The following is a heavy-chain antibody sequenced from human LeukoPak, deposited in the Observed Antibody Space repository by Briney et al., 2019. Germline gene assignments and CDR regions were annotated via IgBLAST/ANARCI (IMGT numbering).Heavy chain of an antibody. CDR1: GFTFSTYT. Sequence: KPGGSLRLSCAASGFTFSTYTMNWVRQAPGKGLEWVSSISSSSGYIYYADSVKGRFPISRDNAENSLYLQMNSLRAEDTAVYYCTRGGTVATGIDYWGQGTLVTVSS. V-gene: IGHV3-21*01. CDR2: ISSSSGYI. D-gene: IGHD5-12*01. CDR3: TRGGTVATGIDY. J-gene: IGHJ4*02.